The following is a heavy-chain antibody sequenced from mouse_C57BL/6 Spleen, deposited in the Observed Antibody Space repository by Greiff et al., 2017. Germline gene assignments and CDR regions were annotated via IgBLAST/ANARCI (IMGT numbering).Heavy chain of an antibody. D-gene: IGHD4-1*01. CDR3: ARPSQTGPLDY. Sequence: VQLQQSGPELVKPGASVKISCKASGYTFTDYYMNWVKQSHGKSLEWIGDINPNNGGTSYNQKFKGKATLTVDKSSSTAYMELRSLTSEDSAVYYCARPSQTGPLDYWGQGTTLTVSS. J-gene: IGHJ2*01. V-gene: IGHV1-26*01. CDR2: INPNNGGT. CDR1: GYTFTDYY.